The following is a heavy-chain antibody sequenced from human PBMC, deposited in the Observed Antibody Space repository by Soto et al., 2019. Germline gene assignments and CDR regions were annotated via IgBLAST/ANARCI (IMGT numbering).Heavy chain of an antibody. CDR3: ARFSGGSYNTYYFYYGMDV. J-gene: IGHJ6*02. CDR1: GYTFTSYG. CDR2: ISAYNGNT. Sequence: ASVKVSCKASGYTFTSYGISWVRQARGQALDWMGWISAYNGNTKYAQDLQGRDTMTTDTSTSTAYMELRSLRSDDTAVYYCARFSGGSYNTYYFYYGMDVWGQGTTVTVSS. V-gene: IGHV1-18*01. D-gene: IGHD2-15*01.